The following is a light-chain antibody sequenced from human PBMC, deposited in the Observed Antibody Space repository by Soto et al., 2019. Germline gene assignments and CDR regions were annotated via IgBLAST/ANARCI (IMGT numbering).Light chain of an antibody. CDR1: SSDVGGYNY. V-gene: IGLV2-14*01. CDR2: DVS. J-gene: IGLJ2*01. CDR3: FSYTTSSTLDVV. Sequence: QSVLTQPASVSGSPGQSITISCTGTSSDVGGYNYVSWYQQHPGKAPKLMIYDVSNRPSGVSNRFPGSKSGNTASLTISGLQAEDEAYYYCFSYTTSSTLDVVFGGGTKLTVL.